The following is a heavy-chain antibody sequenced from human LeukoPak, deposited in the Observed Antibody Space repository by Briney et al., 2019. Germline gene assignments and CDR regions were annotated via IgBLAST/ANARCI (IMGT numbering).Heavy chain of an antibody. CDR3: ARRYRRDGYNLLGY. V-gene: IGHV1-8*01. Sequence: ASVKVSCKASGYTFTSYDINWVRQATGQGLEWMGWMNPNSGNTDYAQKFQGRVTMTRNTSISTAYMELSSLRSEDTAVYYCARRYRRDGYNLLGYWGQGTLVTVSS. D-gene: IGHD5-24*01. CDR1: GYTFTSYD. CDR2: MNPNSGNT. J-gene: IGHJ4*02.